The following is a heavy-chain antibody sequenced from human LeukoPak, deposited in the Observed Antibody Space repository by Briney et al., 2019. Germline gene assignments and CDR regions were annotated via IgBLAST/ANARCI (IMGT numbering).Heavy chain of an antibody. D-gene: IGHD4-23*01. Sequence: GGALRLSCAGSGFTFDDYGMRWVGQAPGKGREGVAGINWNGGSTGYADSVNGRFTISRDNAKNSLYLQMNSLRAEDTALYYCARDRPATDTVGANYYYYYMDVWGKGTTVTVSS. J-gene: IGHJ6*03. CDR1: GFTFDDYG. CDR3: ARDRPATDTVGANYYYYYMDV. CDR2: INWNGGST. V-gene: IGHV3-20*04.